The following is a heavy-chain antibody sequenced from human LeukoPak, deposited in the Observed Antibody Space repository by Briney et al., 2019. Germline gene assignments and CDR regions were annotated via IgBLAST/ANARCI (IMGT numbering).Heavy chain of an antibody. CDR1: GXSFSGYY. CDR2: INHSGST. D-gene: IGHD2-21*02. CDR3: ARADCGGDCYFGY. Sequence: SETLSLTCAVYGXSFSGYYWSWIRQPPGKGLEWVGEINHSGSTNYNPSLKSRVTISVDTSKNQFSLKLSSVTAADTAVYYCARADCGGDCYFGYWGQGTLVTVSS. J-gene: IGHJ4*02. V-gene: IGHV4-34*01.